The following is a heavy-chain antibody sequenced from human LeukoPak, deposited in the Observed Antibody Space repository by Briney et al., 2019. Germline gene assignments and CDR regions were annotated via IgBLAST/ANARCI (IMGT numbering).Heavy chain of an antibody. CDR3: AKSYYDYVWGAPVGDY. V-gene: IGHV3-23*01. CDR1: GFTFSSYA. CDR2: ISDSGGST. J-gene: IGHJ4*02. Sequence: GGSLRLSCAASGFTFSSYAMNWVRQAPGKGLEWVSGISDSGGSTYYADSVKGRFTISRDNSKTTLYLQMNSLRAEDTAVYYCAKSYYDYVWGAPVGDYWGQGTLVTVSS. D-gene: IGHD3-16*01.